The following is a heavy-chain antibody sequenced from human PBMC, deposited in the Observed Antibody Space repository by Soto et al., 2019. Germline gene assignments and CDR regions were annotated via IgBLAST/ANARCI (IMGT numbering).Heavy chain of an antibody. CDR2: IYSGGST. CDR3: ARVPYYDYVWGSYYFDY. Sequence: LSLTCAASGFTVSSNYMSWVRQAPGKGLEWVSVIYSGGSTYYADSVKGRFTISRDNSKNTLYLQMNSLRAEDTAVYYCARVPYYDYVWGSYYFDYWGQGTLVTVSS. V-gene: IGHV3-66*01. J-gene: IGHJ4*02. CDR1: GFTVSSNY. D-gene: IGHD3-16*01.